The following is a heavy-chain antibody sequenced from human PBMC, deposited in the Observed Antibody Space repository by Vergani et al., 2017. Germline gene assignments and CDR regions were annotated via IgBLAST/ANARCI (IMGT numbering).Heavy chain of an antibody. Sequence: QMQLVQSGPEVKKPGTSVKVSCKASGFTFTSSAVQWVRQARGQRLEWIGWMVVGSGNTNYAQKFQERVTITRDMSTSTAYMELSSLRSEDTAVYYCAASNYYEIVGAFDIWGQGTMVTVSS. CDR2: MVVGSGNT. D-gene: IGHD3-22*01. CDR1: GFTFTSSA. V-gene: IGHV1-58*01. J-gene: IGHJ3*02. CDR3: AASNYYEIVGAFDI.